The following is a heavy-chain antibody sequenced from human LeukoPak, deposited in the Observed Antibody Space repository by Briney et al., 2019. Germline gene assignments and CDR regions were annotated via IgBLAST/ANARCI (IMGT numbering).Heavy chain of an antibody. D-gene: IGHD2-15*01. CDR2: IAPNSGGT. J-gene: IGHJ2*01. CDR3: AKEADIVSFDL. CDR1: GYTFTGNH. V-gene: IGHV1-2*02. Sequence: GASVKVSCKASGYTFTGNHVHWVRQAPGQGLEWMGWIAPNSGGTMYAQKFQDRVTVTSDTSISTAYMELSGLRSDVTAVYFCAKEADIVSFDLWGRGTLVTVSS.